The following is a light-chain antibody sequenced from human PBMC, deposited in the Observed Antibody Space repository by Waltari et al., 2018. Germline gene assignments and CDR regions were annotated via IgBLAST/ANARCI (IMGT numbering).Light chain of an antibody. CDR1: PSIITW. J-gene: IGKJ4*01. CDR2: KAS. CDR3: QQYNKYPLT. Sequence: DIQMTQSPSTLSASVGDRVTISCRASPSIITWLAWYQQKPGKAPKLLVNKASSLESGVPSRFSGSGSGTEFTLTISSLQADDFATYYCQQYNKYPLTFGGGTKVEI. V-gene: IGKV1-5*03.